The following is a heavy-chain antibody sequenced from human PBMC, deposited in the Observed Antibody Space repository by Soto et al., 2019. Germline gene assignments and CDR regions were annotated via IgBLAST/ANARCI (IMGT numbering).Heavy chain of an antibody. V-gene: IGHV3-23*01. J-gene: IGHJ4*02. D-gene: IGHD5-12*01. CDR3: AKVEEDGYNYSSFDY. Sequence: PGGSLRLSCAASGFTFSSYAMSWVRQAPGKGLEWVSAISGSGGSTYYADSVKGRFTISRDNSKNTLYLQMNSLGAEDTAVYYCAKVEEDGYNYSSFDYWGQGTLVTVSS. CDR2: ISGSGGST. CDR1: GFTFSSYA.